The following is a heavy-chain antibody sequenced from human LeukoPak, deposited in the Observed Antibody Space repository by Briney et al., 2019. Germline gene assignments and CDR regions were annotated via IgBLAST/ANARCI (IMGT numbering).Heavy chain of an antibody. D-gene: IGHD1-26*01. V-gene: IGHV1-18*01. CDR3: ARVGPPQWELLGPFDY. CDR1: GYTFTSYG. Sequence: GASVKVSCKASGYTFTSYGISWVRQAPGQGLEWMGWISAYNGNTNYAQKLQGRVTMTTDTSTSTAYMELRSLRSDDTAVYYCARVGPPQWELLGPFDYWGQGTLVTVSS. CDR2: ISAYNGNT. J-gene: IGHJ4*02.